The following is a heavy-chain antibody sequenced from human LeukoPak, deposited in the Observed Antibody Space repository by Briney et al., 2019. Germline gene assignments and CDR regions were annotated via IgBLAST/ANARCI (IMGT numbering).Heavy chain of an antibody. J-gene: IGHJ4*03. V-gene: IGHV4-34*01. CDR1: GGSFRTYY. Sequence: PSETLSLTCAVYGGSFRTYYWSWIRQSPGKGLEWIAEINHRGDTNYNPSVKSRVTISVDTSKNQFSLRLISLAAADTAVYYCARGPTISETGYFDYWGQGTLVTVSS. CDR3: ARGPTISETGYFDY. D-gene: IGHD1-1*01. CDR2: INHRGDT.